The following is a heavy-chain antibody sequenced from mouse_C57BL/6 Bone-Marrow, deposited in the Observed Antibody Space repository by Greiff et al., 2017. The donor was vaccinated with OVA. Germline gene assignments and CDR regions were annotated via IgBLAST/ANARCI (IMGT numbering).Heavy chain of an antibody. CDR3: ARWENY. CDR2: IDPSASYT. V-gene: IGHV1-50*01. D-gene: IGHD4-1*01. Sequence: QVQLQQPGAELVKPGASVKLSCKASGYTFTSYWMQWVKQRPGQGLEWIGEIDPSASYTNYNQKFKGKATLTVDTSSSTAYMQLSSLTSEDAAVYYCARWENYWGQGTTLTVSS. J-gene: IGHJ2*01. CDR1: GYTFTSYW.